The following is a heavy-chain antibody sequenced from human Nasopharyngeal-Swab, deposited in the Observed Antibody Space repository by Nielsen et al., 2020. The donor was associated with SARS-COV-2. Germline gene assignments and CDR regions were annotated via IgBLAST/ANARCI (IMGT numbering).Heavy chain of an antibody. Sequence: GESLKISCAASGFTFSSYCMHWVRQAPGKGLEWVAVIWYDGSNKYYADSVKGRFTISRDNAKNSLYLQMNSLRAEDTAVYYCARARGYSGYDYGGDWGQGTLVTVSS. J-gene: IGHJ4*02. V-gene: IGHV3-33*01. CDR3: ARARGYSGYDYGGD. D-gene: IGHD5-12*01. CDR2: IWYDGSNK. CDR1: GFTFSSYC.